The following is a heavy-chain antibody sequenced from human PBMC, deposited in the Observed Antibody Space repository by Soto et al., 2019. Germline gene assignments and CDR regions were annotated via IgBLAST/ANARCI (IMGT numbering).Heavy chain of an antibody. Sequence: SETLSLTCTVSGGSISTYYWSWIRQPPGKGLEWIGEIDHSGSTNNNPSLKSRVTMSVDTSNNQFSLNLTSVTAADTAVYYCARGPPNYYNSGTYLVFWGQGALVTVSS. CDR2: IDHSGST. V-gene: IGHV4-59*12. J-gene: IGHJ4*02. CDR1: GGSISTYY. D-gene: IGHD3-10*01. CDR3: ARGPPNYYNSGTYLVF.